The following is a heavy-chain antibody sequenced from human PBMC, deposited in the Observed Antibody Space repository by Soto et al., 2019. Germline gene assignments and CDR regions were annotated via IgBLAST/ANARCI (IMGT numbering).Heavy chain of an antibody. J-gene: IGHJ4*02. V-gene: IGHV3-30*18. CDR3: VKDRSDTWSFDY. CDR2: VSHDGTLY. D-gene: IGHD2-8*02. Sequence: QVQLVESGGGVVQPGRSLRLSCSASGFIYSSCAMYWVRQVPGKGLEWLAVVSHDGTLYPYADSVKGRFTISRDNSRKMLYLQMNSLRPDDTAVYYCVKDRSDTWSFDYWGQGTLVTVSS. CDR1: GFIYSSCA.